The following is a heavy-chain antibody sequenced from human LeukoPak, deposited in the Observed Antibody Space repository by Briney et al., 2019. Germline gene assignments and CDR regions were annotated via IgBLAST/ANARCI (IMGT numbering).Heavy chain of an antibody. CDR2: IIPILGIA. V-gene: IGHV1-69*04. CDR1: GGTFSSYA. D-gene: IGHD5-12*01. CDR3: ARNSGYDYFDYYYGMDV. Sequence: SVKVSRKASGGTFSSYAISWVRQAPGQGLEWMGRIIPILGIANYAQKFQGRVTITADKSTSTAYMELSSLRSEDTAVYYCARNSGYDYFDYYYGMDVWGQGTTVTVSS. J-gene: IGHJ6*02.